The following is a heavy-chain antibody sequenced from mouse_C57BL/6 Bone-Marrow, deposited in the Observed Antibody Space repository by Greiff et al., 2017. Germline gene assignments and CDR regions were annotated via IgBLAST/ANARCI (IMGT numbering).Heavy chain of an antibody. J-gene: IGHJ4*01. CDR1: GFNIKDDY. CDR2: IDPENGDT. Sequence: VQLQQSGAELVRPGASVKLSCTASGFNIKDDYMHWVKQRPEQGLEWIGWIDPENGDTEYASKFQGKATIPADTSSNTAYLQLSSLTSEDTAVYYCTTHSYGSSYAMDYWGQGTSVTVSA. CDR3: TTHSYGSSYAMDY. D-gene: IGHD1-1*01. V-gene: IGHV14-4*01.